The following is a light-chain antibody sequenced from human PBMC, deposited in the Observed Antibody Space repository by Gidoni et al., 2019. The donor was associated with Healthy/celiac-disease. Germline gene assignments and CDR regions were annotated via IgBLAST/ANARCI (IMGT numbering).Light chain of an antibody. CDR3: SSYTSSSTLDWV. J-gene: IGLJ3*02. V-gene: IGLV2-14*01. CDR1: SIDVVGYNY. CDR2: EVS. Sequence: QSALTQPASVSGSPGQSIPISCTGTSIDVVGYNYVSWYQQHPGKAPKLMIYEVSNRPSGVSTRFSGSKSGNTASLTISGLQAEDEADYYCSSYTSSSTLDWVFGGGTKLTVL.